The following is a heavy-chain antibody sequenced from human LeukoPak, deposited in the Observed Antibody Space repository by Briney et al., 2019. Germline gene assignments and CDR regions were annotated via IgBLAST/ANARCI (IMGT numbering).Heavy chain of an antibody. CDR2: ISGSGGST. CDR1: GFTFSSYA. Sequence: GGSLRLSCAASGFTFSSYAMSWVRQAPGKGLEWVSAISGSGGSTYYADSVKGRFTISRDSSKNTLFLQMNRLRPEDAAVYYCAKAPVTTCGGAYCYPFDYWGQGTLVTVSS. J-gene: IGHJ4*02. CDR3: AKAPVTTCGGAYCYPFDY. D-gene: IGHD2-21*01. V-gene: IGHV3-23*01.